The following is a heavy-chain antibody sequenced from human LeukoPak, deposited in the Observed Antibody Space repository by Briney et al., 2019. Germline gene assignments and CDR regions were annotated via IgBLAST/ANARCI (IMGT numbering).Heavy chain of an antibody. Sequence: GGSPRLSCAASGFTFSSYWMHWVRQAPGKGLVWVSRINSDGSSTSYADSVKGRFTISRDNAKNTLYLQMNSLRAEDTAVYYCARDPYSSGWLDYWGQGTLVTVSS. CDR1: GFTFSSYW. CDR3: ARDPYSSGWLDY. V-gene: IGHV3-74*01. CDR2: INSDGSST. J-gene: IGHJ4*02. D-gene: IGHD6-19*01.